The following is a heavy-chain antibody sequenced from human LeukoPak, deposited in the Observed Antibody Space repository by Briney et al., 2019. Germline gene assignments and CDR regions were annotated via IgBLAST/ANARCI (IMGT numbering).Heavy chain of an antibody. D-gene: IGHD1-26*01. CDR2: IYYSGST. Sequence: SETLSLTCTVSGGSVSSGSYYWSWLRQPPGKGLEWFGYIYYSGSTNYNPSLKSRVTISVDTSKNQFSLKLSSVTAADTAVYYCARVKIMGGSYYLGFDPWGQGTLVTVSS. V-gene: IGHV4-61*01. CDR1: GGSVSSGSYY. CDR3: ARVKIMGGSYYLGFDP. J-gene: IGHJ5*02.